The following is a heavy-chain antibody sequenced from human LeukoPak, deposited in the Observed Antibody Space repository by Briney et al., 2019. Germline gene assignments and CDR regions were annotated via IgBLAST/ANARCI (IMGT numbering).Heavy chain of an antibody. V-gene: IGHV3-7*03. CDR2: IKQDGSEK. D-gene: IGHD3-10*01. CDR1: GFTFSSYW. Sequence: GGSLRLSCAASGFTFSSYWMSWVRQAPGKGLEWVANIKQDGSEKYYVDSVKGRFTISRDNSKNTLYLQMNSLRAEDTAVYYCAKDLLTYYYGSGMWCLDPWGQGTLVTVSS. CDR3: AKDLLTYYYGSGMWCLDP. J-gene: IGHJ5*02.